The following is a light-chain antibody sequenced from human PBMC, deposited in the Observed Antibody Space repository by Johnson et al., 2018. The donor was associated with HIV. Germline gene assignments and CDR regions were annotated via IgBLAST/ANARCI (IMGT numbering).Light chain of an antibody. J-gene: IGLJ1*01. CDR3: GTWDSRLSVGHV. CDR2: DNN. V-gene: IGLV1-51*01. CDR1: SSNIGNNY. Sequence: SVLTQPPSMSAAPGQKVTISCSGSSSNIGNNYVSWYQQLPGTAPKLLIYDNNKRPSGIPDRFSGSKSGTSATLGITGLQTGDEADYYCGTWDSRLSVGHVFGTGTKVTVL.